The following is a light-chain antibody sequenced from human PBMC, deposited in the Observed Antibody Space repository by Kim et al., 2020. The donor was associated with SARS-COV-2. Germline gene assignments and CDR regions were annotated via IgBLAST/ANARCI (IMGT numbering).Light chain of an antibody. V-gene: IGLV2-14*03. CDR2: DVS. CDR1: SSDVGRYNY. J-gene: IGLJ3*02. Sequence: QSALTQPASVSGSPGQSITISCTGTSSDVGRYNYVSWYQQHPLKAPKLIIHDVSDRPSGVSNRFSGSKSGNTASLSISGLQAEDEANYYCSSYTTSGTRVFGGGTELTVL. CDR3: SSYTTSGTRV.